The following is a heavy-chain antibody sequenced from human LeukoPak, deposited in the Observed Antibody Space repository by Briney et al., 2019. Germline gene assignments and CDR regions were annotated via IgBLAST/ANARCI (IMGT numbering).Heavy chain of an antibody. Sequence: PGGSLRLSCAASGFTFSSYWMSWVCQAPGKGLEWVANIKQDGSEKYYVDSVKGRFTISRDNAKNSLYLQMNSLRAEDTAVYYCARVVVVPAAMDAFDIWGQGTMVTVSS. CDR2: IKQDGSEK. CDR1: GFTFSSYW. J-gene: IGHJ3*02. CDR3: ARVVVVPAAMDAFDI. V-gene: IGHV3-7*01. D-gene: IGHD2-2*01.